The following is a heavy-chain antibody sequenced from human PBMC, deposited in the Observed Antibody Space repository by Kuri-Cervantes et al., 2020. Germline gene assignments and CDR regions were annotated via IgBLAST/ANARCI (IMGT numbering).Heavy chain of an antibody. V-gene: IGHV3-7*01. CDR3: AKTLTMGAFDI. D-gene: IGHD1-14*01. CDR1: GFTFSSYW. Sequence: GESLKISCAASGFTFSSYWMSWVRQAPGKGLEWVANIKQDGSEKYYVDSVKGRFTISRDNAKNSLYLQMNSLRAEDTAVYSCAKTLTMGAFDIWGQGTMVTVSS. J-gene: IGHJ3*02. CDR2: IKQDGSEK.